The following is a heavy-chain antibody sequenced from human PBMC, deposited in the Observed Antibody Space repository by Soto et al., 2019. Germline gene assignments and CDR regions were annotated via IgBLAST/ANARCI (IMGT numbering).Heavy chain of an antibody. CDR1: GFTFTDYY. CDR3: ARAMGSSPYFDI. V-gene: IGHV3-11*06. CDR2: ISGSSIYT. D-gene: IGHD6-6*01. J-gene: IGHJ3*02. Sequence: GGSLRLSCAASGFTFTDYYINWIRQAPGKGPEWVSYISGSSIYTNYADSVKGRFTISRDYARNSVNLQMNSLRAEDTAVYYCARAMGSSPYFDIWGQGTKVTVSS.